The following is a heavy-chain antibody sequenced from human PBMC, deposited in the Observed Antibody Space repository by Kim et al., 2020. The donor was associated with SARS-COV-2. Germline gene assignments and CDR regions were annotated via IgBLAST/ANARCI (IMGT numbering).Heavy chain of an antibody. CDR1: GGSFSGYY. Sequence: SETLSLTCAVYGGSFSGYYWSWIRQPPGKGLEWIGEINHSGSTNYNPSLKSRVTISVDTSKNQFSLKLSSVTAADTAVYYCARGVDYYGSGSYYLDYWGQGTLVTVSS. CDR3: ARGVDYYGSGSYYLDY. CDR2: INHSGST. J-gene: IGHJ4*02. D-gene: IGHD3-10*01. V-gene: IGHV4-34*01.